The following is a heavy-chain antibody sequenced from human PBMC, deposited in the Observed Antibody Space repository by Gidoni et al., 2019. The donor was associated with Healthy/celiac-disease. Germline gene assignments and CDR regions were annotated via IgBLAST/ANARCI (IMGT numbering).Heavy chain of an antibody. CDR1: GFTFSSYA. J-gene: IGHJ4*02. V-gene: IGHV3-30-3*01. Sequence: QVQLVESGGGVVQPGRSLRLSCAASGFTFSSYAMHWVRQAPGKGLEWVAVISYDGSNKYYADSVKGRFTISRDNSKNTLYLQMNSLRAEDTAVYYCVLYYYDSSGYRYFDYWGQGTLVTVSS. CDR3: VLYYYDSSGYRYFDY. D-gene: IGHD3-22*01. CDR2: ISYDGSNK.